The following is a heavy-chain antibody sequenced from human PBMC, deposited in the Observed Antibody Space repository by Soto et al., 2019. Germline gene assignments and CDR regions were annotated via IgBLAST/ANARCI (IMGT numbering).Heavy chain of an antibody. Sequence: ASVKVSCKASGYTFTGYYMHWVRQAPGQGLEWMGWINPNSGGTNYAQKFQGWVTMTRDTSISTAYMELSRLRSDDTAVYYCARGIPEYYYGSGSRFDYRGQGTLVTVSS. V-gene: IGHV1-2*04. CDR2: INPNSGGT. J-gene: IGHJ4*02. D-gene: IGHD3-10*01. CDR1: GYTFTGYY. CDR3: ARGIPEYYYGSGSRFDY.